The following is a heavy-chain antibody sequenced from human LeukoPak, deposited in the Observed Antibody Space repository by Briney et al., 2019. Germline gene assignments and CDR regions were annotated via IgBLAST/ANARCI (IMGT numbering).Heavy chain of an antibody. CDR3: AKEGRSLQTY. CDR1: GFMFSSNW. J-gene: IGHJ4*02. Sequence: GGSLRLSCAASGFMFSSNWMSWVRLAPGKGLEWVANIKEDGTETYYVDSVKGRFTISRDNAKNSLYLQMNSQRVEDTAVYYCAKEGRSLQTYWGQGTLVTVSS. D-gene: IGHD5-24*01. V-gene: IGHV3-7*03. CDR2: IKEDGTET.